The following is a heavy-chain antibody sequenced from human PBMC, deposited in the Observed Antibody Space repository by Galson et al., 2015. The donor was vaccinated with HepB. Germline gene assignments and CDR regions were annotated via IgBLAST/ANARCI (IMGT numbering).Heavy chain of an antibody. J-gene: IGHJ6*02. D-gene: IGHD2/OR15-2a*01. CDR2: INAGNGTT. Sequence: SVKVSCKASGYTFTSYAMHWVRQAPGQRLEWMGWINAGNGTTKYSQNFQGRVTIIRDTSASTAYMELSSLRSEDTAVYYCARDRASMAYFYGLDVWGQGTTVTVSS. V-gene: IGHV1-3*01. CDR1: GYTFTSYA. CDR3: ARDRASMAYFYGLDV.